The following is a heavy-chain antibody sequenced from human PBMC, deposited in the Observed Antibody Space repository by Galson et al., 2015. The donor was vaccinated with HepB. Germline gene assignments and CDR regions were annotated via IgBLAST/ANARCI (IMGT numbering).Heavy chain of an antibody. CDR3: ARASPYYYDSSGYYYG. J-gene: IGHJ4*02. Sequence: SLRLSCAASGFTFSSYSMNWVRQAPGKGLEWVSYISSSSSTIYYADSVKGRFTISRDNAKNSLYLQMNSLRAEDTAVYYCARASPYYYDSSGYYYGWGQGTLVTVSS. CDR2: ISSSSSTI. D-gene: IGHD3-22*01. V-gene: IGHV3-48*01. CDR1: GFTFSSYS.